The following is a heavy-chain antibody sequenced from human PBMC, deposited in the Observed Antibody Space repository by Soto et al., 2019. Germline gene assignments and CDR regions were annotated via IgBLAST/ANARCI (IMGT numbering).Heavy chain of an antibody. Sequence: SETLSLTCTVSGGSISSYYWSWIRQPPGKGLEWIGYIYYSGSTNYNPSLKSRVTISVDTSKNQFSLKLSSVTAADTAVYYCARDQGLQYYYGSGSYSGQYYYYYGMDVWGQGTTVPVSS. J-gene: IGHJ6*02. CDR3: ARDQGLQYYYGSGSYSGQYYYYYGMDV. D-gene: IGHD3-10*01. V-gene: IGHV4-59*01. CDR2: IYYSGST. CDR1: GGSISSYY.